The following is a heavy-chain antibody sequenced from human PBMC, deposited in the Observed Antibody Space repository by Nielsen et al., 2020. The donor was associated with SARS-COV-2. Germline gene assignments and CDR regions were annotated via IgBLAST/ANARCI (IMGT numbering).Heavy chain of an antibody. CDR2: IYSGGSST. CDR3: ARGSYSGRAFDI. J-gene: IGHJ3*02. Sequence: GESLKISCAASGFTFSSYAMSWVRQAPGKGLEWVSVIYSGGSSTYYADSVKGRFTISRDKSKNTLYLQMNSLRAGDTAVYYCARGSYSGRAFDIWGQGTMVTVSS. V-gene: IGHV3-23*03. D-gene: IGHD1-26*01. CDR1: GFTFSSYA.